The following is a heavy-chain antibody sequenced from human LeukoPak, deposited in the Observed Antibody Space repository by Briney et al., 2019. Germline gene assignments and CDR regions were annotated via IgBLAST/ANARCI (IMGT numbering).Heavy chain of an antibody. J-gene: IGHJ4*02. CDR1: GGSISSSSYY. V-gene: IGHV4-39*07. CDR2: IYYSGST. CDR3: ARGRRWLQLLYSYFDY. Sequence: NPSETLSLTCTVSGGSISSSSYYWGWLRQPPGKGLEWIGSIYYSGSTYYNPSLKSRVTISVDTSKNQFSLKLSSVTAADTAVYYCARGRRWLQLLYSYFDYWGQGTLVTVSS. D-gene: IGHD5-24*01.